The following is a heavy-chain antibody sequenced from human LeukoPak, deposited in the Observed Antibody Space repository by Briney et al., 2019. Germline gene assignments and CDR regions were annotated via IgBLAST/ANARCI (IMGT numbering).Heavy chain of an antibody. Sequence: GGSLRLSCAASGFTLSGYWMSWVRQAPGTGLEWVANIKQDGSEKYYVDSVEGRLTISRDSAKNSLYLQMNSLRAEDTAVYYCARGYDFWSGYSGFDYWGQGTLVTVSS. J-gene: IGHJ4*02. D-gene: IGHD3-3*01. CDR1: GFTLSGYW. CDR2: IKQDGSEK. CDR3: ARGYDFWSGYSGFDY. V-gene: IGHV3-7*04.